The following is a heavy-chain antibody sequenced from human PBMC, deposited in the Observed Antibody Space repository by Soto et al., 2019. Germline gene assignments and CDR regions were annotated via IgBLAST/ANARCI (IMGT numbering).Heavy chain of an antibody. Sequence: GGSLRLSCAASGFTFSDHYMEWVRQAPGKGLEWVARARDKAKSYTTAYAALVKGRFTVSRDDSKNSLYLQMNSLKTEDTAVYYCATQVTTTTSGHLQRWGQGTLVTVSS. J-gene: IGHJ1*01. CDR1: GFTFSDHY. D-gene: IGHD2-21*02. V-gene: IGHV3-72*01. CDR2: ARDKAKSYTT. CDR3: ATQVTTTTSGHLQR.